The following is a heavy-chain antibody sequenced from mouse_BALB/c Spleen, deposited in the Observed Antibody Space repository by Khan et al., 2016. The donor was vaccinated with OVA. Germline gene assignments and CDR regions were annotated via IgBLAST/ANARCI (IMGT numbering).Heavy chain of an antibody. J-gene: IGHJ2*01. Sequence: EVELVESGGGLVQPGGSRKLSCAASGFTFSSFGMHWVRQAPEKGLEGVGYISSGSSTIYYADTVKGRFTISRDNPKNTLFLQMTSLRSEYTAMYYCARGRYYRFDYWGQGTTLTVSS. CDR3: ARGRYYRFDY. D-gene: IGHD2-3*01. CDR1: GFTFSSFG. V-gene: IGHV5-17*02. CDR2: ISSGSSTI.